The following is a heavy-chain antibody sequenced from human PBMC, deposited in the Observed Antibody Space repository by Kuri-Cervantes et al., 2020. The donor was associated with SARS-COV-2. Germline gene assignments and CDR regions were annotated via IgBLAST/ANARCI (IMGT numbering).Heavy chain of an antibody. J-gene: IGHJ3*02. Sequence: GESLKISCAASGFTFSSYSMNWVRQAPGKGLEWVSSISSSSSYIYYADSVKGRFTISRDNAKNSLYLQMNSLRAEDTAVYYCARDGGKARFRAFDIWGQGTMVTGSS. CDR3: ARDGGKARFRAFDI. V-gene: IGHV3-21*01. CDR2: ISSSSSYI. CDR1: GFTFSSYS. D-gene: IGHD3-16*01.